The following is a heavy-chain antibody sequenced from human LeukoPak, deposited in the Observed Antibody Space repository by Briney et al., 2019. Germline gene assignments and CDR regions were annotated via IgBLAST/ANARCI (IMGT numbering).Heavy chain of an antibody. Sequence: SETLSLTCTVSGGSISSYYWGWIRQPPGKGLEWIGSIYHSGNTYYNPSLKSRVTISVDTPKNQFSLNLSSVTAADTAVYYCAREPGLAAAGTDYWGQGTLVTVSS. D-gene: IGHD6-13*01. J-gene: IGHJ4*02. CDR1: GGSISSYY. V-gene: IGHV4-38-2*02. CDR2: IYHSGNT. CDR3: AREPGLAAAGTDY.